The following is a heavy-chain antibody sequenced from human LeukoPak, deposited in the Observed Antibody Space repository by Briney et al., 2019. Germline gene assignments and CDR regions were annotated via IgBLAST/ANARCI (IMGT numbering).Heavy chain of an antibody. V-gene: IGHV3-53*01. CDR2: IYSAGNT. CDR3: ASGGYGDYVLNY. J-gene: IGHJ4*02. Sequence: GGSLRLSCAASGFTVSSIYMSWVRQAPGKGLEWVSVIYSAGNTYYAYAVKGRFTISRDYSKNMLYHQMNSLRADDTAVYYCASGGYGDYVLNYWGQGTLVTVSS. CDR1: GFTVSSIY. D-gene: IGHD4-17*01.